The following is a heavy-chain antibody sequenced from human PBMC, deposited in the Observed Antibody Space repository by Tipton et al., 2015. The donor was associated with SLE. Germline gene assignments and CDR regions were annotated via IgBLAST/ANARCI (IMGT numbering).Heavy chain of an antibody. CDR1: GGSFSGYY. V-gene: IGHV4-34*01. Sequence: TLSLTCAVYGGSFSGYYWNWIRQPPGKGLEWIGEINHSGSTNYNPSLKSRVTISLDTSKNQFSLKLSSVTAADTAVYYCARSSGWRQGAFDIWGQGTMVTVSS. J-gene: IGHJ3*02. D-gene: IGHD6-19*01. CDR3: ARSSGWRQGAFDI. CDR2: INHSGST.